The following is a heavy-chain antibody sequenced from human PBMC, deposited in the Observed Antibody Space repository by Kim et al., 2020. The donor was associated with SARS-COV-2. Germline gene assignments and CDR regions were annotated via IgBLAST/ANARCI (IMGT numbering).Heavy chain of an antibody. V-gene: IGHV4-34*01. J-gene: IGHJ6*02. CDR3: ARGPRRYYYYGMDV. Sequence: SETLSLTCAVYGGSFSGYYWSWIRQPPGKGLEWIGEINHSGSTNYNPSLKSRVTISVDTSKNQFSLKLSSVTAADTAVYYCARGPRRYYYYGMDVWGQGTTVTVSS. CDR1: GGSFSGYY. CDR2: INHSGST.